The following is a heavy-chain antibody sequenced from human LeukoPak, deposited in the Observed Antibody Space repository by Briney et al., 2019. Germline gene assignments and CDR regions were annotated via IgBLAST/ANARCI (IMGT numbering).Heavy chain of an antibody. J-gene: IGHJ4*02. D-gene: IGHD3-3*01. V-gene: IGHV4-34*01. CDR1: GGSFSGYY. CDR3: ARHYDFWSGYGDY. CDR2: INHSGST. Sequence: ASETLSLTCAVYGGSFSGYYWSWIRQPPGKGLEWIGEINHSGSTNYNPSLKSRVTISVDTSKNQFSLKLSSVTAADTAVYYCARHYDFWSGYGDYWGQGTLVTVSS.